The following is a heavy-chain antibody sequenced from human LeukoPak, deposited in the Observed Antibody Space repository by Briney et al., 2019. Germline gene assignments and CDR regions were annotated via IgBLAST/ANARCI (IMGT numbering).Heavy chain of an antibody. D-gene: IGHD5-12*01. CDR1: GFTFTSYG. CDR3: ARDLLAMIPSFFGDS. CDR2: ISANNGNT. Sequence: GASVKVPCKASGFTFTSYGFNWVRQAPGQGLEWMGWISANNGNTIYAQILPGRVTMTTDTSTSTAYMELRSLRSDDTAVYYCARDLLAMIPSFFGDSWGQGTLVTVSS. V-gene: IGHV1-18*01. J-gene: IGHJ4*02.